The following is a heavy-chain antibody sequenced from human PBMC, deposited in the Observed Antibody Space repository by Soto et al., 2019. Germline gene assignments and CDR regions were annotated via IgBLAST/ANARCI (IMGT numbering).Heavy chain of an antibody. D-gene: IGHD1-20*01. CDR1: GYTFTSYG. Sequence: ASVKVSCKASGYTFTSYGISWVRQAPGQGLEWMGWISAYNGNTNYAQKRQGRVTMTTDTSTSTAYMELRSLRSDDTAVYYCARVPPSITGTTGWFDPWGQGTLVTVSS. J-gene: IGHJ5*02. V-gene: IGHV1-18*01. CDR2: ISAYNGNT. CDR3: ARVPPSITGTTGWFDP.